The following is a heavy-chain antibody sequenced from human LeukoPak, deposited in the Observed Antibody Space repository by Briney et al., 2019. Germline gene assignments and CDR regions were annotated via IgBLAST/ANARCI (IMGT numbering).Heavy chain of an antibody. CDR3: ARVPYYYDSSGYTLPYFDY. Sequence: GGSLRLSCAASGFTFSDYYMSWIRQAPGKGLEWVSYISSSGSTIYYAGSVKGRFTISRDNAKNSLYLQMNSLRAEDTAVYYCARVPYYYDSSGYTLPYFDYWGQGTLVTVSS. V-gene: IGHV3-11*01. D-gene: IGHD3-22*01. J-gene: IGHJ4*02. CDR1: GFTFSDYY. CDR2: ISSSGSTI.